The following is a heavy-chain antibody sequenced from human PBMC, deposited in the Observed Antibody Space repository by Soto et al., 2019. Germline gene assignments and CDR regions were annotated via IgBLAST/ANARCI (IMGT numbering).Heavy chain of an antibody. Sequence: QVQLVESGGGVVQPGRSLRLSCAASGFTFSIFGMHWVRQAPGKGLEWAAIIWYDGSNAYYADSVKGRFTISRDNSKKKVYLEKNSLRAEETAVYYCAREKGPSTVVPSISQEGYFESWGQGTRV. CDR3: AREKGPSTVVPSISQEGYFES. D-gene: IGHD3-22*01. J-gene: IGHJ4*02. CDR1: GFTFSIFG. CDR2: IWYDGSNA. V-gene: IGHV3-33*01.